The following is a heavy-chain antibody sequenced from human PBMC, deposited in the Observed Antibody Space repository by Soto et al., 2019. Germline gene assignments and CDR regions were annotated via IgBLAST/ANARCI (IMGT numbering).Heavy chain of an antibody. V-gene: IGHV2-5*02. CDR3: AHRILRTVFGLVTTTAIHFDF. CDR1: GFSLTTSGVG. Sequence: QITLNESGPTVVKSAETLTLTCTFSGFSLTTSGVGVGWIRQSPGKAPEWLALIYWDDDKRYSASLKSRLTNTKDPSKNQVVLTKASVYPADTATYYCAHRILRTVFGLVTTTAIHFDFWGQGTPVVVSS. CDR2: IYWDDDK. J-gene: IGHJ4*02. D-gene: IGHD3-3*01.